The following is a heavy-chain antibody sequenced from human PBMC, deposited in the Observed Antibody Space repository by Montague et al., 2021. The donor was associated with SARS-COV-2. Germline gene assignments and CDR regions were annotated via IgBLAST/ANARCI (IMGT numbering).Heavy chain of an antibody. Sequence: SLRLSCAVSDFTFSSYEMNWVRQAPGKGLEWVSYISSGGRAIYHADSVKGRFTLSRDNAKNSLSLQMNSLRAEDTAVYYCARESSSRHGMDVWGHGTTVTVSS. CDR1: DFTFSSYE. D-gene: IGHD6-13*01. J-gene: IGHJ6*02. CDR2: ISSGGRAI. CDR3: ARESSSRHGMDV. V-gene: IGHV3-48*03.